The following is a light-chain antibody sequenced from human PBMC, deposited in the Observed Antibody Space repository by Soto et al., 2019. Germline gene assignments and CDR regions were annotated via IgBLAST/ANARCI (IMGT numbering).Light chain of an antibody. J-gene: IGLJ1*01. Sequence: QLVLTQPPSASGTPGQRVTISCSGSSSNIGSNTVNWYQQLPGTAPKLLIYSNNQRPSGVPDRFSGSKSGTSASLAISGLHSEDEADYYCAAWEDSLNGFYVFGTGTKVTVL. CDR3: AAWEDSLNGFYV. CDR2: SNN. V-gene: IGLV1-44*01. CDR1: SSNIGSNT.